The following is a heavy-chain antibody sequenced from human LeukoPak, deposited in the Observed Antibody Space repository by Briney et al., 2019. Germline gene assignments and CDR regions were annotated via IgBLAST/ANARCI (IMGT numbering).Heavy chain of an antibody. CDR3: ARAKYYYGSGSYGYFDH. D-gene: IGHD3-10*01. V-gene: IGHV4-59*01. CDR2: IYYSGST. Sequence: SETLSLTCTVSGGSISNYYWSWIRQPPGKGLEWIGYIYYSGSTNYNPSLRSRVTISVDTSKNQFSLKLSSVTAADTAVYYCARAKYYYGSGSYGYFDHWGQGTLVTVSS. CDR1: GGSISNYY. J-gene: IGHJ4*02.